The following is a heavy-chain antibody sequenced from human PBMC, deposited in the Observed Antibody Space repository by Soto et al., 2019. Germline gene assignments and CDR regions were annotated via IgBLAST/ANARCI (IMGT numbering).Heavy chain of an antibody. CDR2: ITPNSGDT. CDR1: GYTFTGYY. D-gene: IGHD2-2*01. CDR3: ARDGLIVVVPAANYYYYGMDV. J-gene: IGHJ6*02. V-gene: IGHV1-2*02. Sequence: ASVKVSCKASGYTFTGYYMHWVRQAPGQGLEWMGWITPNSGDTNYAQKLQGRVTMTTDTSTSTAYMELRSLRSDDTAVYYCARDGLIVVVPAANYYYYGMDVWGQGTTVTVSS.